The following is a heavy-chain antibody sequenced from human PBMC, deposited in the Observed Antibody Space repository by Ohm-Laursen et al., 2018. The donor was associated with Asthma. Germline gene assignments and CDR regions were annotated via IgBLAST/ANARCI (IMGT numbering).Heavy chain of an antibody. Sequence: SLRLSCAASGFTFRSYAMHWVRQAPGKGLEWVAVGGSYYDGGLKYYADSVNGRFTVSRDDSKNTLYLQMDSLRPEDTAVYYCARDWGRCDGSGYSDFDYWGQGTLVTVSS. D-gene: IGHD3-22*01. J-gene: IGHJ4*02. V-gene: IGHV3-30-3*01. CDR1: GFTFRSYA. CDR2: GGSYYDGGLK. CDR3: ARDWGRCDGSGYSDFDY.